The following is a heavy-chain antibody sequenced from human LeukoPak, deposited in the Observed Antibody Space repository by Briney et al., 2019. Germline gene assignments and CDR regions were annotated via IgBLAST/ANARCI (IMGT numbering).Heavy chain of an antibody. CDR3: ARVLVFYDSSGYRYYFDY. CDR1: GYTFTSYD. D-gene: IGHD3-22*01. J-gene: IGHJ4*02. CDR2: MNPNSGNT. V-gene: IGHV1-8*01. Sequence: GASVKVSCKASGYTFTSYDINWLRQATGQGLEWMGWMNPNSGNTGYAQKFQGRVTMTRNTSISTAYMELSSLRSEDTAVYYCARVLVFYDSSGYRYYFDYWGQGTLVTVSS.